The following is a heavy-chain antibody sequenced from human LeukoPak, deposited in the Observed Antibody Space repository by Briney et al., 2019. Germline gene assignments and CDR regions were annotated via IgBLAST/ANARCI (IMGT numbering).Heavy chain of an antibody. V-gene: IGHV1-24*01. D-gene: IGHD4-23*01. J-gene: IGHJ4*02. CDR3: ATDMGGNYANDY. CDR1: GYTLTELS. Sequence: ASVKVSCKVSGYTLTELSMHWVRQAPGKGLEWMGGFDPEDGETIYAQKFQGRVTMTEDTSTDTAYIELSSLRSEDTAVYYCATDMGGNYANDYWGQGTLVTVSS. CDR2: FDPEDGET.